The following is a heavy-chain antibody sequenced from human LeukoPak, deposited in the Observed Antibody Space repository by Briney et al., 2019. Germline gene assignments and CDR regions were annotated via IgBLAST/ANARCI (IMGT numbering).Heavy chain of an antibody. Sequence: PGGSLRLSCAASGFTFSSYAIHWVRQAPGKGLEWVAVISYDGSNKYYADSVKGRFTISRDNSKNTLYLQMNSLRAEDTAVYYCARDQTGPLLREMEDGYNFGYYFDYWGQGTLVTVSS. V-gene: IGHV3-30-3*01. CDR3: ARDQTGPLLREMEDGYNFGYYFDY. D-gene: IGHD5-24*01. J-gene: IGHJ4*02. CDR1: GFTFSSYA. CDR2: ISYDGSNK.